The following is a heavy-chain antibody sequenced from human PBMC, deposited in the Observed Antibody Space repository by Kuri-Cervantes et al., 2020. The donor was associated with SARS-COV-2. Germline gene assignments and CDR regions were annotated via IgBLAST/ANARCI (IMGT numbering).Heavy chain of an antibody. V-gene: IGHV1-18*04. D-gene: IGHD1-1*01. J-gene: IGHJ5*02. CDR2: ISTYNGDT. CDR3: ARLNLESGDTKFDP. Sequence: ASVKVSCKASGYTFSSHAISWVRQAPGQGLEWIGWISTYNGDTQYAQKFQGRVIMTTDTSTTTVFVDLWDLTFDDTAVYYCARLNLESGDTKFDPWGQGIPVTVSS. CDR1: GYTFSSHA.